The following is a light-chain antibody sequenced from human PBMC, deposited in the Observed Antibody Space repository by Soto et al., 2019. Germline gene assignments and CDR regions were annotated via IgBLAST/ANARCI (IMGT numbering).Light chain of an antibody. Sequence: DIPMTQSPSSLSASVGDRVTITCRASQGISTYLAWYQQKAGQVPELLIYAASSLQSGVPSRFSGSGSGTDFTLTISSLQPEDFATYYCQKYNSAPLTFGPGTKVGIK. V-gene: IGKV1-27*01. J-gene: IGKJ3*01. CDR2: AAS. CDR1: QGISTY. CDR3: QKYNSAPLT.